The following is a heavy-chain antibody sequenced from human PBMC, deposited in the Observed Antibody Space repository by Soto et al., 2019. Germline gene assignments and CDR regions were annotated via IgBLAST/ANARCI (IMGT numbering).Heavy chain of an antibody. CDR2: INAGNGNT. CDR1: GYTFTSYA. J-gene: IGHJ3*02. CDR3: ARSATVTADAFDI. V-gene: IGHV1-3*01. Sequence: QVQLVQSGAEVKKSGASVKVSCKASGYTFTSYAMHWVRQAPGQRLEWMGWINAGNGNTKYSQKFQGRVTITRDTSASTAYMELSSLRSEDTAVYYCARSATVTADAFDIWGQGTMVTVSS. D-gene: IGHD2-21*02.